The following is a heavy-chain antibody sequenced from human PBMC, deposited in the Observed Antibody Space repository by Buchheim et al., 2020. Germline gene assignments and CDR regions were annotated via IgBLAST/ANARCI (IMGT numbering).Heavy chain of an antibody. Sequence: QVQLQESGPGLVKPSQTLSLTCTVSGGSISSGDYYWSWIRQPPGKGLEWIGYIYYSGSTYYNPSLKSRVTISVDTSKNQFSLKLSSVTAADTAVYYCARSMGPYYDILTGYFPQYGMDVWGQGTT. J-gene: IGHJ6*02. CDR2: IYYSGST. V-gene: IGHV4-30-4*01. D-gene: IGHD3-9*01. CDR1: GGSISSGDYY. CDR3: ARSMGPYYDILTGYFPQYGMDV.